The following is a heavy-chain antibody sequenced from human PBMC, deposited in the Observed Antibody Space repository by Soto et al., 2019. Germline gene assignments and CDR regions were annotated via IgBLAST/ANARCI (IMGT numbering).Heavy chain of an antibody. CDR3: AKDIRGAYCSGGSCYYLDY. D-gene: IGHD2-15*01. V-gene: IGHV3-53*02. Sequence: EVQLVETGGGLIQPGGSLRLSCAASGFTVSSNYMSWVRQAPGKGLEWVSVIYSGGSTYFADSVKGRFTISRDNSKNTLYLQMNSLRAEDTAVYYCAKDIRGAYCSGGSCYYLDYWGQGTLVTVSS. CDR2: IYSGGST. J-gene: IGHJ4*02. CDR1: GFTVSSNY.